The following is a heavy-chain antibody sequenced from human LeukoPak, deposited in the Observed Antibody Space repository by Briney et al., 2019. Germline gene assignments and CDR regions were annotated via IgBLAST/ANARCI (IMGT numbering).Heavy chain of an antibody. CDR1: GYTFTSYG. CDR2: ISAYNGST. J-gene: IGHJ4*02. Sequence: ASVKVSCKASGYTFTSYGISWVRQAPGQGLEWMGWISAYNGSTNYAQKLQGRVTMTTDTSTSTAYMELRSLRSDDTAVYYCAREKYSSSSGCFDYWGQGTLVTVSS. CDR3: AREKYSSSSGCFDY. V-gene: IGHV1-18*01. D-gene: IGHD6-6*01.